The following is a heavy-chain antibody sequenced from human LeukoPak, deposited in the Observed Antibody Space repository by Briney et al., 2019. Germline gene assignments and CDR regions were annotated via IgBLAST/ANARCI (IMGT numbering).Heavy chain of an antibody. CDR1: GGSFSGYY. Sequence: SETLCLTCAVYGGSFSGYYWSWIRQPPGKGLEWIGEITHSGSTNYNPSLKSRVTISVDTSKNQVSLELSFVTAADTAVYYCARGGYDFWSGYYLVWFDPWGQGTLVTVSS. J-gene: IGHJ5*02. CDR2: ITHSGST. D-gene: IGHD3-3*01. V-gene: IGHV4-34*01. CDR3: ARGGYDFWSGYYLVWFDP.